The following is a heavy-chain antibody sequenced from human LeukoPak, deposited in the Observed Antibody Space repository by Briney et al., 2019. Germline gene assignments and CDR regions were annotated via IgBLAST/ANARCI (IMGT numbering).Heavy chain of an antibody. D-gene: IGHD6-13*01. Sequence: GGSLRLSCAASGFTFSNYWMSWVRQAPGKGLEWVANIKEDGSIEDYVDSVKGRFTVSRDNAKNSLYLQMNSLRAEDTAVYYCAREKNSSSWAFDYWGQGTLVTVSS. CDR2: IKEDGSIE. V-gene: IGHV3-7*01. J-gene: IGHJ4*02. CDR3: AREKNSSSWAFDY. CDR1: GFTFSNYW.